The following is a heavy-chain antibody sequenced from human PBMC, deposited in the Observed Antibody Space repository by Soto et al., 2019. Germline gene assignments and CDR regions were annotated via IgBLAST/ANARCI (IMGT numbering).Heavy chain of an antibody. V-gene: IGHV4-30-4*01. CDR2: IYYSGST. CDR1: GGSISSGDYY. Sequence: PSETLSLTCTVSGGSISSGDYYWSWIRQPPGKGLEWIGYIYYSGSTYYNPSLKSRVTISVDTSKNQFSLKLSSVTAADTAVYYCARAMGDSSGYYGGEVDYWGQGTLVTVS. J-gene: IGHJ4*02. CDR3: ARAMGDSSGYYGGEVDY. D-gene: IGHD3-22*01.